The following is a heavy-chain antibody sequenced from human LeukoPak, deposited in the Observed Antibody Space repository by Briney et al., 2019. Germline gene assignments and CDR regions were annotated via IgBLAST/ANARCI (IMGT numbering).Heavy chain of an antibody. J-gene: IGHJ3*02. D-gene: IGHD3-10*01. V-gene: IGHV4-31*03. Sequence: SETLSLTCTVSGGSISSGGYYWSWIRQHPGKGLEWIGYIYYSGSTYYNPSLKSRVTISVDTSKNQFSLKLSSVTAADTAVYYCASELWFGAVDGHAFDIWGQGTMVTVSS. CDR1: GGSISSGGYY. CDR3: ASELWFGAVDGHAFDI. CDR2: IYYSGST.